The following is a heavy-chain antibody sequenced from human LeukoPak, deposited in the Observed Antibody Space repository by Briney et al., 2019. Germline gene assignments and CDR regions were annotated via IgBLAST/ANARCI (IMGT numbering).Heavy chain of an antibody. Sequence: GGSLRLSCAASGFTFSSSPMSWVRRAPGKGLEWVSAISATGGSTHYADSVKGRYTISRDNSKNTLYLQVNSLRAEDTAVYYCAKIVKEGTHFDYWGQGTLVTVSS. V-gene: IGHV3-23*01. D-gene: IGHD1-26*01. CDR1: GFTFSSSP. CDR2: ISATGGST. J-gene: IGHJ4*02. CDR3: AKIVKEGTHFDY.